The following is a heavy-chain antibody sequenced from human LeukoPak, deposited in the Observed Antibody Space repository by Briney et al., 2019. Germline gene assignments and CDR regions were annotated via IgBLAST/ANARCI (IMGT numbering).Heavy chain of an antibody. D-gene: IGHD5-18*01. V-gene: IGHV1-2*02. CDR2: INPNSGGT. J-gene: IGHJ4*02. CDR1: GYTFTAYE. CDR3: TRDVGSRYGHDC. Sequence: ASVNVSCKASGYTFTAYEIHWVRRAPGQGLEWMGWINPNSGGTNYAQKFQGRVTMTRDTSISTAYMELSRLRSDDTAVYYCTRDVGSRYGHDCWGQGTLVTVSS.